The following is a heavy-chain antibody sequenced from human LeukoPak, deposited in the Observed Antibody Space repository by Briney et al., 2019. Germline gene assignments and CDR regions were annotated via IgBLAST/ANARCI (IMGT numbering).Heavy chain of an antibody. D-gene: IGHD2-2*01. V-gene: IGHV3-23*01. J-gene: IGHJ4*02. CDR2: ISGSGGST. Sequence: GGSLRLSCAASGFTFSSYAMSWVRQAPGKGLEWVSAISGSGGSTYYADSVKGRFTISRDNSKNTLHLEMNSLRAEDTAVYYCAKIYCSSTSCKRRYYFDYWGQGTLVTVSS. CDR1: GFTFSSYA. CDR3: AKIYCSSTSCKRRYYFDY.